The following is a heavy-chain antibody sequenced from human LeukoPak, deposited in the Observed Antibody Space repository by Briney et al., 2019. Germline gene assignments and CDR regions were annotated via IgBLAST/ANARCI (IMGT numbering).Heavy chain of an antibody. V-gene: IGHV4-34*01. CDR1: GGSFSGHY. D-gene: IGHD4-17*01. Sequence: SETLSLTCAVYGGSFSGHYWSWIRQPPGKGLEWIEEVNHSGSTNSNPSLKSRVTISVDTSKSQFSLKLSSVTAADTAVYYCARVLRGARNGIGYWGQGTLVTVSS. CDR3: ARVLRGARNGIGY. CDR2: VNHSGST. J-gene: IGHJ4*02.